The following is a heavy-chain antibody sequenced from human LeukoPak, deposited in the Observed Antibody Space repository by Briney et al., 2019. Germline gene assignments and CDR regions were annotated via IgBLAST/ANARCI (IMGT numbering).Heavy chain of an antibody. Sequence: ASVKVSCKASGYTFTSYDINWVRQAPGQGLEWMGWMNPNSGNTGYAQKFQGRVTMTRNTSISTAYMELSSLRSEDTAVYYCARGRPTDFDFWRGYSYWGQGTLVTVSS. CDR2: MNPNSGNT. D-gene: IGHD3-3*01. V-gene: IGHV1-8*01. CDR3: ARGRPTDFDFWRGYSY. CDR1: GYTFTSYD. J-gene: IGHJ4*02.